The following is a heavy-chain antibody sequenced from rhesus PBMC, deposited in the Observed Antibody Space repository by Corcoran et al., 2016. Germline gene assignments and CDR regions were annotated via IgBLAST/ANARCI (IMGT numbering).Heavy chain of an antibody. CDR1: GGSISDDYY. V-gene: IGHV4-106*01. CDR2: IYGRGGGT. Sequence: QVQLQESGPGLVKPSETLSLTCAVSGGSISDDYYWSWIRQPPGKGLEWIGYIYGRGGGTNYNPSLKNRVTISTDTAKNQFSLKLSSVTAADTAVYYCARGTGYSGSWNFFDYWGQGVLVTVSS. J-gene: IGHJ4*01. CDR3: ARGTGYSGSWNFFDY. D-gene: IGHD6-25*01.